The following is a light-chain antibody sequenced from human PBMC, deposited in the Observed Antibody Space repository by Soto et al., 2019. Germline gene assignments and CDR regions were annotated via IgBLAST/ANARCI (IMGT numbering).Light chain of an antibody. Sequence: EIVMTQSPATLSVSPGERATLSCRASQSVGSNLAWYQQKPCQAPRLLIYGASTRATGIPARFSGSGSGTEFTLTISSLQSEDFAVYYCQLYGNSPPGVTFGPGTKVDIK. V-gene: IGKV3-15*01. J-gene: IGKJ3*01. CDR2: GAS. CDR3: QLYGNSPPGVT. CDR1: QSVGSN.